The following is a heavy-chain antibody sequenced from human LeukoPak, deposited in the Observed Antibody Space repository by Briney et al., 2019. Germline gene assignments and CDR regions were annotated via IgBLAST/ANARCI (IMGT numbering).Heavy chain of an antibody. CDR2: MNPNSGNT. V-gene: IGHV1-8*03. CDR1: GYTFTSYD. J-gene: IGHJ3*02. CDR3: ARNDYYDSSFDI. D-gene: IGHD3-22*01. Sequence: ASVKVSCKASGYTFTSYDINWVRQATGQGLEWMGWMNPNSGNTGYAQKFQGRVTITRNTSISTAYMELSSLRSEDTAVYYCARNDYYDSSFDIWGQGTMVTVSS.